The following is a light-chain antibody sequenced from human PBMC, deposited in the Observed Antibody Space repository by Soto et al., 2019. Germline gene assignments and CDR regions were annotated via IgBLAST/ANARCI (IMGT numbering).Light chain of an antibody. V-gene: IGLV4-69*01. CDR2: LNSDGSH. CDR3: QTWGPGIEV. J-gene: IGLJ1*01. Sequence: QLVLTQSPSASASLGASVKLTCTLSSGPSTYAIAWHQQRPEKGPRFLMKLNSDGSHSKGDGIPDRFSGSSSGAERYLTISSLQSEAEADYYCQTWGPGIEVFGPGTKLTVL. CDR1: SGPSTYA.